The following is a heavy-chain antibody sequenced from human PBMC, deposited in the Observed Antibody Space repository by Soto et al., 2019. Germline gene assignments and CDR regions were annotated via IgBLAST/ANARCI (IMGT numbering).Heavy chain of an antibody. J-gene: IGHJ4*02. Sequence: GASVKVSCKASGGTFSSYTISWVRQAPGQGLEWMGRIIPILGIANYAQKFQGRVTITADKSTSTAYMELSSLRSEDTAVYYCARDLDSSSWYGYFDYWGQGTLVTVSS. CDR3: ARDLDSSSWYGYFDY. CDR2: IIPILGIA. V-gene: IGHV1-69*04. CDR1: GGTFSSYT. D-gene: IGHD6-13*01.